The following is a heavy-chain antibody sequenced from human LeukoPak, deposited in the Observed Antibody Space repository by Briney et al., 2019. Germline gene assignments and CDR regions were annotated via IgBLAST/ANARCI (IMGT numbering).Heavy chain of an antibody. D-gene: IGHD5-18*01. CDR1: GGTFSSYA. CDR2: IIPIFGTA. J-gene: IGHJ4*02. CDR3: ARGEHSYGLIHLDY. V-gene: IGHV1-69*13. Sequence: SVKVSCKASGGTFSSYAISWVRQAPGQGLEWMGGIIPIFGTANYAQKFQGRVTITADESTSTAYMELSSLRSEDTAMYYCARGEHSYGLIHLDYWGQGTLVTVSS.